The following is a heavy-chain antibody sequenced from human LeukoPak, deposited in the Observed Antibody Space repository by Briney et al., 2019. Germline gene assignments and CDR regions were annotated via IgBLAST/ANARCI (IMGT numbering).Heavy chain of an antibody. V-gene: IGHV4-4*07. CDR1: GGSISSYY. CDR3: AREIAAAGNFDY. J-gene: IGHJ4*02. D-gene: IGHD6-13*01. CDR2: IYTSGST. Sequence: SETLSLTCTVSGGSISSYYWSWIRQPAGKGLEWIGRIYTSGSTNYNPSLKSRVTMSVDTSKSQFSLKLSSVTAADTAVYYCAREIAAAGNFDYWGQGTLVTVSS.